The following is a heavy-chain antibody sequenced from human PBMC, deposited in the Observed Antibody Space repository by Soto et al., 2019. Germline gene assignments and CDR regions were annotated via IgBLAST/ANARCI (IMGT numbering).Heavy chain of an antibody. V-gene: IGHV3-23*01. CDR3: AKGGVRGVTITFSDY. D-gene: IGHD3-10*01. CDR2: IRGSGDST. CDR1: GFTFSSYA. J-gene: IGHJ4*02. Sequence: EVQLLESGGALVQPGGSLRLSCAASGFTFSSYAMSWVRQAPGKGLEWVSGIRGSGDSTYYADSVKGRFTISRDNSKNTLYLQMNSLRAEDTAVYYCAKGGVRGVTITFSDYWVQGTLVTVSS.